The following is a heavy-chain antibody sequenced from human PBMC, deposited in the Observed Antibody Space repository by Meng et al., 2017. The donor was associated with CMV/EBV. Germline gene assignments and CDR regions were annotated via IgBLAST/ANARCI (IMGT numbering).Heavy chain of an antibody. J-gene: IGHJ4*02. Sequence: YTFTSYDINWVRQATGQGLEWMGWMNPNSGNTGYAQKFQGRVTTTRNTSISTAYMELSSLRSEDTAVYYCARGESSSGWYGTNFDYWGQGTLVTVSS. CDR1: YTFTSYD. CDR3: ARGESSSGWYGTNFDY. CDR2: MNPNSGNT. V-gene: IGHV1-8*01. D-gene: IGHD6-19*01.